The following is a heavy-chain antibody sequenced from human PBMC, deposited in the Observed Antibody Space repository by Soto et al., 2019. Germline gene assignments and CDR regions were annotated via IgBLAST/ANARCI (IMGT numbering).Heavy chain of an antibody. D-gene: IGHD3-22*01. J-gene: IGHJ5*02. CDR1: GYTFTSYD. CDR3: ARETSGYYH. V-gene: IGHV1-8*01. Sequence: QVQLVQSGAEVKKPGASVKVSCKASGYTFTSYDINWVRQATGQGLEWMGWMNPNSGNTGYAQKFPGRVTMTKNTSISTAYLELSSPRSEDTAVYYCARETSGYYHWGQGTLVTVSA. CDR2: MNPNSGNT.